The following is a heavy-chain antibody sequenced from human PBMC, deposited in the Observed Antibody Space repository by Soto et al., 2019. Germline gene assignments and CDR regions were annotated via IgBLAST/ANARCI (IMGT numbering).Heavy chain of an antibody. D-gene: IGHD2-2*01. CDR3: ARSQGSSTSLEIYYYYYYGMDV. Sequence: QVQLVQSGAEVKKPGSSVKVSCKASGDTFGSYAISWVRQAPGQGLEWMGGIIPIPGTANYAQKFQGRVTIAADEYTSTAYMELSSLRSEDTAVYYCARSQGSSTSLEIYYYYYYGMDVWGQGTTVTVSS. CDR2: IIPIPGTA. V-gene: IGHV1-69*01. J-gene: IGHJ6*02. CDR1: GDTFGSYA.